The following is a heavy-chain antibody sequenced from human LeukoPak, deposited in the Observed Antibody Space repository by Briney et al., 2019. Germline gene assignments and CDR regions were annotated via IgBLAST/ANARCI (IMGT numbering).Heavy chain of an antibody. V-gene: IGHV1-69*13. CDR3: GTRTSYGAYTIFGAMAEYFQH. CDR2: IIPIFGTA. D-gene: IGHD3-3*01. J-gene: IGHJ1*01. Sequence: GAPVKVSCKASGGTFSSYAISWVRQAPGQGLEWMGGIIPIFGTANYAQKFQGRVTITADESTSTAYMELSSLRSEDTAVYYCGTRTSYGAYTIFGAMAEYFQHWGQGTLVTVSS. CDR1: GGTFSSYA.